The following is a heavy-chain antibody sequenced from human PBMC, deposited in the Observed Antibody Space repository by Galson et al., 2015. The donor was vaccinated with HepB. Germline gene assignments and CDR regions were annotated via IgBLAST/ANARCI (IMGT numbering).Heavy chain of an antibody. D-gene: IGHD5-12*01. CDR3: SGYDSKKYYYYYGMDV. CDR1: GFTFSSYA. J-gene: IGHJ6*02. Sequence: SLRLSCAASGFTFSSYAMSWVRQAPGKGLEWVSTISGSGGSTYYADSVQGRFTISRDNVKNTLYLQMNSLRAEDTAVYYCSGYDSKKYYYYYGMDVWGQGTTVTVSS. CDR2: ISGSGGST. V-gene: IGHV3-23*01.